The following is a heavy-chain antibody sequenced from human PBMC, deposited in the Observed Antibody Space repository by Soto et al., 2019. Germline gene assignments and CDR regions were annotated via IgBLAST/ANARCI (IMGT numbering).Heavy chain of an antibody. V-gene: IGHV1-3*05. D-gene: IGHD2-15*01. CDR2: INAVNGHT. J-gene: IGHJ3*02. CDR1: GYIFTTYA. CDR3: AREDCSGGSCYPPTGAFDI. Sequence: QVQLVQSGAEEKKPGASVKVSCKASGYIFTTYAMHWVRQAPGQRLEWMGWINAVNGHTKYSQKFQGRVTIAGDTAASTAYMELTSLTSEGTAVYYCAREDCSGGSCYPPTGAFDIWGEGAMVTVSS.